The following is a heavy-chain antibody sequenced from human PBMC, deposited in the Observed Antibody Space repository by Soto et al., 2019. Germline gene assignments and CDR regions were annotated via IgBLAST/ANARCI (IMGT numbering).Heavy chain of an antibody. V-gene: IGHV4-39*01. Sequence: SETLSLTCTVSGGSISSSSCYWGWIRQPPGKGLEWIGSIYYSGSTYYNPSLKSRVTISVDTSKNQFSLKLSSVTAADTAVYYCARQGRSGSSSYDYWGQGTLVTVSS. J-gene: IGHJ4*02. CDR1: GGSISSSSCY. D-gene: IGHD6-6*01. CDR2: IYYSGST. CDR3: ARQGRSGSSSYDY.